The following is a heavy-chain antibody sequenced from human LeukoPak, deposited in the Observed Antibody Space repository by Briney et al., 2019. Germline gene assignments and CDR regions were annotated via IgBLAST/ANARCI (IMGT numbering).Heavy chain of an antibody. V-gene: IGHV4-4*07. D-gene: IGHD6-13*01. CDR2: IYSSGSA. Sequence: SETLSLTCSVSGGFSSSYYWNWIRQPAGKRLEWIGRIYSSGSANYNPSLKSRVTMSVDTSKNQFSLKLSSVTAADTAVYYCARDRGIAAGPFDYWGQGTLVTVSS. CDR3: ARDRGIAAGPFDY. J-gene: IGHJ4*02. CDR1: GGFSSSYY.